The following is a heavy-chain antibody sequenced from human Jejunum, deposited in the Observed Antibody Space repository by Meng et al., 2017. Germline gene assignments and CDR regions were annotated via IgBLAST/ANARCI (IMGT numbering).Heavy chain of an antibody. J-gene: IGHJ3*02. V-gene: IGHV3-23*01. Sequence: GGSLRLSCAASGFTFSDYVMGWVRQGPGKGLEWVSSIYPSGASTYHADSVKGRFTISRDNSKNTLYLQRSSLRADDTAIYYCAKGVKSGAYYAAFDIWDQGTTVTVSS. D-gene: IGHD1-26*01. CDR2: IYPSGAST. CDR1: GFTFSDYV. CDR3: AKGVKSGAYYAAFDI.